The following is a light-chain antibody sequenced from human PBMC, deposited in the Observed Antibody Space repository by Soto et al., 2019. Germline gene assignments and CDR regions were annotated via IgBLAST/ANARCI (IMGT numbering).Light chain of an antibody. V-gene: IGKV1-39*01. CDR3: QQGYSTPYT. Sequence: DIQMTQSPSSLSASVGDRVTITCRASPSISSYLHWYQQKPGKAPKLLISTESTLQSGVPSRFSGSGSGTDFTLTISSLQPEDFATYYCQQGYSTPYTFGQGTKLEIK. J-gene: IGKJ2*01. CDR2: TES. CDR1: PSISSY.